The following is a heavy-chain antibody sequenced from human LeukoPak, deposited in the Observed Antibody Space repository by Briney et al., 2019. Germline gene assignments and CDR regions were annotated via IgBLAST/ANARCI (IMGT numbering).Heavy chain of an antibody. CDR2: IYHSGST. V-gene: IGHV4-4*02. Sequence: PSETLSLTCAVSGGSISSSNWWSWVRQPPGKGLEWIGEIYHSGSTNYNPSLKSRVTISVDKSKNQFSLKLSSVTAADTAVYYCATSSGGGSGHLDYWGQGTLVTVSS. D-gene: IGHD3-10*01. J-gene: IGHJ4*02. CDR1: GGSISSSNW. CDR3: ATSSGGGSGHLDY.